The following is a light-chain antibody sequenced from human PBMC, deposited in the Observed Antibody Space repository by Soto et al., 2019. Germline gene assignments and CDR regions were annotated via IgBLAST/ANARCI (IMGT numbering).Light chain of an antibody. V-gene: IGLV2-14*01. J-gene: IGLJ2*01. Sequence: QSALTQPASVSGSPGQSITISCTGTSSDVGGYNYVSWYQQHPGKAPKLMIYDVSNRPSGVSNRFSGSKSGNTASLTISGLTAEDEADYYCSSYTSSSTPYVVFGGGTKLTVL. CDR2: DVS. CDR3: SSYTSSSTPYVV. CDR1: SSDVGGYNY.